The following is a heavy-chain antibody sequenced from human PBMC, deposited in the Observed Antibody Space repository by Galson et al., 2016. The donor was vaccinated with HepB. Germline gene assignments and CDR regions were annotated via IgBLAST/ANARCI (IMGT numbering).Heavy chain of an antibody. CDR1: GFTFNTYN. J-gene: IGHJ5*01. Sequence: SLRLSCAASGFTFNTYNMNWVRQTPAKGLEWVSSISPRSNSIYYATSVKGRFTISRDNAKNSLYLQMTSLGVDDTAVYYCTKGTQRNIALVPAAVWFEWWGHGTLVTVSS. D-gene: IGHD2-2*01. CDR3: TKGTQRNIALVPAAVWFEW. CDR2: ISPRSNSI. V-gene: IGHV3-21*01.